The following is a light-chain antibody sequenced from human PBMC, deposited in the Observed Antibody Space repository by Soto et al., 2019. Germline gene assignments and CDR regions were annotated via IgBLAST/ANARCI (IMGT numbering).Light chain of an antibody. V-gene: IGLV2-14*01. CDR1: SSDVGGFNY. CDR2: DVS. J-gene: IGLJ2*01. Sequence: QSALTQPASVSGSPGQSITISCTGTSSDVGGFNYVSWYQQPPGKAPKLIISDVSSRPSGVSDRFSGSKSGNTAYLTISGLRAEDEADYYCQSYDGGLGVSKIFGGGTKLTVL. CDR3: QSYDGGLGVSKI.